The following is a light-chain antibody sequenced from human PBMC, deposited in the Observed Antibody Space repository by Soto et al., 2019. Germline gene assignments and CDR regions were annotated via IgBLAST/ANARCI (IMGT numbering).Light chain of an antibody. V-gene: IGKV3-20*01. CDR2: GAS. Sequence: EIVLTQSPGTLSLSPGERATLSCRASQSFSRSYLAWYQQKPGQAPRLLIYGASSRATGIPDRFSGSGSGTDFTLTISRLEPEDFAVYYCQQYGNSRGTFGQGTKVEIK. CDR1: QSFSRSY. J-gene: IGKJ1*01. CDR3: QQYGNSRGT.